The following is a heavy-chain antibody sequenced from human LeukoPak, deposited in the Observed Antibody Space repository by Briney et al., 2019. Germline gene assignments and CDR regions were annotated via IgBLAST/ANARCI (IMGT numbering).Heavy chain of an antibody. D-gene: IGHD2-15*01. J-gene: IGHJ3*02. V-gene: IGHV3-48*01. CDR3: ARDRTAATRSWDAFDI. Sequence: GGPLRLSCAASGFTFSSYSMHWVRKAPGKGLEWVSYIISSSSTIYYADSVKGRFTISRDNAKNSLYLQMNSLRAEDTAVYYCARDRTAATRSWDAFDIWGQGTMVTVSS. CDR1: GFTFSSYS. CDR2: IISSSSTI.